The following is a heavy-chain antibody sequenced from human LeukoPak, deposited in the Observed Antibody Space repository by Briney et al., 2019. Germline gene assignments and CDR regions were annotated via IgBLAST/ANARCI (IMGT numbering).Heavy chain of an antibody. D-gene: IGHD3-10*01. J-gene: IGHJ4*02. CDR2: ISSSSSYI. V-gene: IGHV3-21*01. CDR3: AREGITMIRGVIDY. CDR1: GFTFSSYS. Sequence: KSGGSLRLSCAASGFTFSSYSMNWVRQAPGKGLEWVSSISSSSSYIYYADSVKGRFTISRDNAKNSLYLQMNSLRAEDTAVYYCAREGITMIRGVIDYWGQGTLVTVSS.